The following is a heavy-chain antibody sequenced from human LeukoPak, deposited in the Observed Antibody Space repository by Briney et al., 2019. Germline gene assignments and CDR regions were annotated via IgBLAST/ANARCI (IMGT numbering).Heavy chain of an antibody. CDR2: IYYSGST. CDR3: ASLYYFDSSGYPDM. V-gene: IGHV4-59*12. CDR1: GGSISSYY. Sequence: SETLSLTCTVSGGSISSYYWSWIRQPPGKRLEWIGYIYYSGSTNYNPSLKIRVTISVDTSKNLFSLKLSSVTAADTAVYYCASLYYFDSSGYPDMWGQGTLVTVSS. J-gene: IGHJ4*02. D-gene: IGHD3-22*01.